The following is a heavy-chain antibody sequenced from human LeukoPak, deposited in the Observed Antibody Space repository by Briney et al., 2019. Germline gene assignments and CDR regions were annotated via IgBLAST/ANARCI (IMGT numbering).Heavy chain of an antibody. Sequence: ASVKVSCKASGGTFDNSAINWVRQAPGQGLEWMGRIIPILNIPNYAQKLQGRVTIAADKSTSTAYMELSSLRSDDTAVYYCARVPSRIAVAGSRPNFDYWGQGTLVTVSS. J-gene: IGHJ4*02. V-gene: IGHV1-69*04. D-gene: IGHD6-19*01. CDR2: IIPILNIP. CDR3: ARVPSRIAVAGSRPNFDY. CDR1: GGTFDNSA.